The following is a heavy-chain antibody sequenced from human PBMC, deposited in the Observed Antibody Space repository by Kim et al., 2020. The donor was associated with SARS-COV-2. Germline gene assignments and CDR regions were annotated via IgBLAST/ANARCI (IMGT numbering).Heavy chain of an antibody. J-gene: IGHJ4*02. D-gene: IGHD1-26*01. CDR3: ARIGYIGSYYGLDY. V-gene: IGHV3-11*06. Sequence: ADTVKGRFNISRDNAKNSLYLQMNSLRAEDTAVYYCARIGYIGSYYGLDYWGQGTLVSVSS.